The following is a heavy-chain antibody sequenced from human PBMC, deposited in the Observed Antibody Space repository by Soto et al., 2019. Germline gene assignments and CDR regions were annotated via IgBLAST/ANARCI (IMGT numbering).Heavy chain of an antibody. V-gene: IGHV4-39*01. D-gene: IGHD3-16*01. CDR1: GGSISSSSYY. CDR3: ASFRGGASTGLGEYYFDY. J-gene: IGHJ4*02. Sequence: SETLSLTCTVSGGSISSSSYYWGWIRQPPGQGLEWIGSIYYSGSTYYNPSLRSRVTISVDTSKNQFSLKLSSVTAADTAVYYCASFRGGASTGLGEYYFDYWGQGTLVTVSS. CDR2: IYYSGST.